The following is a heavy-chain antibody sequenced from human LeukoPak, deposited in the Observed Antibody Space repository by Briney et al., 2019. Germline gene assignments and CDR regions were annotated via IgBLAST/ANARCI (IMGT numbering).Heavy chain of an antibody. D-gene: IGHD1-26*01. Sequence: GGSLRLSCAASGFTFSSYGMHWVRQAPGTGLEWVAFIRYEGSNKYYADSVKGRFTISRDNSKNTLYLQMNSLRAEDTAVYYCAKEGPVRPRRWGAFDIWGQGTMVTVSS. CDR1: GFTFSSYG. CDR3: AKEGPVRPRRWGAFDI. J-gene: IGHJ3*02. V-gene: IGHV3-30*02. CDR2: IRYEGSNK.